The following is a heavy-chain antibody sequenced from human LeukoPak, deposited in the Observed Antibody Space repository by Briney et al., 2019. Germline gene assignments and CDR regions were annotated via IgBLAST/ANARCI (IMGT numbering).Heavy chain of an antibody. CDR1: VYTFTKYY. Sequence: ASLRVSSAPSVYTFTKYYMHCVRQAPGQGLEWMGIIRHSGGTIYAQKFQGRVAMTGDTSTSTVYMELSSLRSEDTALYYCAREEEGGTFDYWGEGTLVTVS. CDR2: IRHSGGT. V-gene: IGHV1-46*01. CDR3: AREEEGGTFDY. J-gene: IGHJ4*01. D-gene: IGHD3-16*01.